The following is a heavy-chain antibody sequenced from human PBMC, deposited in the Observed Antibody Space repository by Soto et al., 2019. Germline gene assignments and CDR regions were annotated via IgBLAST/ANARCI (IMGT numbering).Heavy chain of an antibody. CDR2: INPNSGGT. CDR3: ARDRSVSGNQDDYYYYGMDV. V-gene: IGHV1-2*04. J-gene: IGHJ6*02. D-gene: IGHD3-10*01. CDR1: GYTFTGDY. Sequence: GASVKVSCKASGYTFTGDYMHWVRQAPGQGLEWMGWINPNSGGTNCAQKFQGWVTMTRDTSISTAYMELSRLRSDDTAVYYCARDRSVSGNQDDYYYYGMDVWGQGTTVTVS.